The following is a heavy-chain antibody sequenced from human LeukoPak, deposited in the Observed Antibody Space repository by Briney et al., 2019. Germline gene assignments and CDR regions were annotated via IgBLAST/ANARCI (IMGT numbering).Heavy chain of an antibody. J-gene: IGHJ4*02. CDR1: GFTFSNYN. D-gene: IGHD2-15*01. CDR2: ISISSNYI. Sequence: GGSLRLSCAASGFTFSNYNMNWVRQAPGKGLEWVSCISISSNYIYYPDSVKGRFTISRDNAKNSLYLQMNSLRAEDTAVYYCARDGGGGLDYWGQGTLLSVSS. V-gene: IGHV3-21*01. CDR3: ARDGGGGLDY.